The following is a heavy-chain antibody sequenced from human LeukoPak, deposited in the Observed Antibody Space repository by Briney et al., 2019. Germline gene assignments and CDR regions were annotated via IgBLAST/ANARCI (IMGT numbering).Heavy chain of an antibody. Sequence: GGSLRLSCAASGFTFSSYAMSWVRQAPGKGLEWVSAISGSGGSTYYADSVKGRFTISRDNSKNTLYLQMNSLRAEDTAVYYCAATYYDFWSGMFSHGWFDPWGQGTLVTVSS. D-gene: IGHD3-3*01. V-gene: IGHV3-23*01. CDR2: ISGSGGST. J-gene: IGHJ5*02. CDR1: GFTFSSYA. CDR3: AATYYDFWSGMFSHGWFDP.